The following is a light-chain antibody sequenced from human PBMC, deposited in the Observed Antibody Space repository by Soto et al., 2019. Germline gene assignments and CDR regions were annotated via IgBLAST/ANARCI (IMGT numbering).Light chain of an antibody. CDR3: SSYTSSSTLYV. Sequence: LTQPASVSGSPGQSITISCTGTSSDVGGYNYVSWYQQHPGKAPKLMIFEVSSRPSGVSYRFSGSKSGNTASLTISGLQAEDEADYYCSSYTSSSTLYVFGSGTKLTVL. V-gene: IGLV2-14*01. J-gene: IGLJ1*01. CDR1: SSDVGGYNY. CDR2: EVS.